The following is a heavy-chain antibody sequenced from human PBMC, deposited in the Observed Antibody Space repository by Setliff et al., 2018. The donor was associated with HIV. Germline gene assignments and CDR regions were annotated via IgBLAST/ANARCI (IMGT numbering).Heavy chain of an antibody. CDR3: ARVRYCSGGSCYGGEYWFDP. Sequence: ASVKVSCKASGYTLTSDYIHWVRQAPGQGLEWMGVIHPSGGSTGYAQSFQDRVTMTRDTSTSTVYTELSSLRSEDTAVYYCARVRYCSGGSCYGGEYWFDPWGQGTLVTVSS. CDR2: IHPSGGST. V-gene: IGHV1-46*01. D-gene: IGHD2-15*01. J-gene: IGHJ5*02. CDR1: GYTLTSDY.